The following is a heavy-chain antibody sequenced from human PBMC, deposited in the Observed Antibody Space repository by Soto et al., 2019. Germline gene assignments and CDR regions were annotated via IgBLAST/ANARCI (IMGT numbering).Heavy chain of an antibody. J-gene: IGHJ4*02. V-gene: IGHV1-69*06. CDR2: ITPISGAA. D-gene: IGHD1-7*01. Sequence: QVQLVQSGAEVKKPGSSVKVSCKASGGTFSNYVVTWVRQAPGQGLEWMGRITPISGAANYAQKFQGRVTITADKSTSTSYMELISLRSENTAVYYCARDMTRTVVPYFDFWGQGTLVTVSS. CDR3: ARDMTRTVVPYFDF. CDR1: GGTFSNYV.